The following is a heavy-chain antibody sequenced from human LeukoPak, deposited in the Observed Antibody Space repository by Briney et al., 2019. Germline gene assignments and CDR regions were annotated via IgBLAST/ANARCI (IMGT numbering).Heavy chain of an antibody. J-gene: IGHJ4*02. CDR3: ARNVGDYGGFDY. Sequence: GGCLRLCCAASGFTVSSNYMEWVRQAPGKGLEWVSVIYSGGSTYYADSVKGRFTISRDSSKNTLYLQMNSLRVEDTTVYYCARNVGDYGGFDYWGQGTLVTVSS. CDR2: IYSGGST. V-gene: IGHV3-66*01. CDR1: GFTVSSNY. D-gene: IGHD4-17*01.